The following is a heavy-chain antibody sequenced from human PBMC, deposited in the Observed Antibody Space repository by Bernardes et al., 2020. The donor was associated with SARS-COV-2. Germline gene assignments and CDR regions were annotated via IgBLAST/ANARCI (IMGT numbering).Heavy chain of an antibody. V-gene: IGHV3-7*04. J-gene: IGHJ4*02. CDR2: INQDERRR. CDR3: ARIYCNTTDRFYDY. Sequence: GGSLRLSCAASGFTLSSYCMSWVRQAPGKGLEWVSNINQDERRRYYVDSVKGRFIISRDNAKNSLYLQMDSLRSEDTAVYFCARIYCNTTDRFYDYWGQGTLVTGSS. CDR1: GFTLSSYC. D-gene: IGHD2-2*01.